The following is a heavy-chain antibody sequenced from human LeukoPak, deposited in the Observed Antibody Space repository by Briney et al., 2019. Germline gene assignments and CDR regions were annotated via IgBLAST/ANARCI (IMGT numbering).Heavy chain of an antibody. V-gene: IGHV4-38-2*02. J-gene: IGHJ4*02. CDR3: ARRDYGDYFDY. CDR1: GYSISSGYY. D-gene: IGHD4-17*01. Sequence: PSETLSPTCTVSGYSISSGYYWGCIRQPPGKGLEWIGSIHHSGSTYYNPSLKSRVTISVDTSKNQFSLRLSSVTAADTAMYYCARRDYGDYFDYWGQGTLVTVSS. CDR2: IHHSGST.